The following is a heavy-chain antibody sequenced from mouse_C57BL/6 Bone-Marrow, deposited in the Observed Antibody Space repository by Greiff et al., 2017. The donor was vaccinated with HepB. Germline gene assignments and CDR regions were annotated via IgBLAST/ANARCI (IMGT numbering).Heavy chain of an antibody. Sequence: EVKLLESGAEHVRPGASVKLSCTASGFNIKDDYMHWVKQRPEQGLEWIGWIDPENGDTEYASKFQGKATITADTSSNTAYLQLSSLTSEDTAVYYCTPYYYGSSYDAMDYWGQGTSVTVSS. CDR2: IDPENGDT. CDR1: GFNIKDDY. J-gene: IGHJ4*01. CDR3: TPYYYGSSYDAMDY. V-gene: IGHV14-4*01. D-gene: IGHD1-1*01.